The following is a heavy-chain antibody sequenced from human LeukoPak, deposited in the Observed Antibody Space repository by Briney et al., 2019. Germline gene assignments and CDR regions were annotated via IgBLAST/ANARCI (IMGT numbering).Heavy chain of an antibody. V-gene: IGHV1-69*13. CDR1: GGTFSSYS. Sequence: GASVKVSCKASGGTFSSYSLSGVRQAPGQGRAWMGRSFPIVGTADYAQKFQGIVTITADESTSTAYMELSSLRSEDTAVFYCARISLGAIWGYYYGMDVWGQGTTVTVSS. CDR2: SFPIVGTA. CDR3: ARISLGAIWGYYYGMDV. D-gene: IGHD1-26*01. J-gene: IGHJ6*02.